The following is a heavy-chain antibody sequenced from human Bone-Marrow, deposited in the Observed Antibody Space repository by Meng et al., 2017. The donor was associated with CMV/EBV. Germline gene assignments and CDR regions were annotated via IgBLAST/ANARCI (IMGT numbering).Heavy chain of an antibody. V-gene: IGHV3-30*02. J-gene: IGHJ6*02. CDR3: AKDSGWQRTHGLDV. D-gene: IGHD6-25*01. CDR2: IRYDGSNK. Sequence: GESLKISCAASGFTFSTYGMHWVRQAPGKGLEWVAFIRYDGSNKYYADSVKGRFTISRDNSKNTLFLQMNSLRAEDTAVYYCAKDSGWQRTHGLDVWGQGTTVTVSS. CDR1: GFTFSTYG.